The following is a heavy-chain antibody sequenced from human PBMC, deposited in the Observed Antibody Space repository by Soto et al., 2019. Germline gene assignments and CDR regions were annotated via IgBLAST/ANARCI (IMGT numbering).Heavy chain of an antibody. D-gene: IGHD4-17*01. Sequence: EVQLVEPGGGLVQPGGSLRLSCAASGFTFSSYWMSWVRQAPGKGLEWVANIKQDGSEKYYVDSVKGRFTISRDNAKNSLYLQMNSLRAEDTAVYYCARSLDWDYGEYFDYWGQGTLVTVSS. CDR3: ARSLDWDYGEYFDY. J-gene: IGHJ4*02. V-gene: IGHV3-7*01. CDR1: GFTFSSYW. CDR2: IKQDGSEK.